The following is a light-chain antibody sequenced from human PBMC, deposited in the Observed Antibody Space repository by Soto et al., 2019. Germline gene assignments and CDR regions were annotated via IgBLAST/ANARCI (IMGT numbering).Light chain of an antibody. CDR1: SSDVGGYNY. CDR2: EVS. Sequence: QSVLTQPPSASGSPGQSVTISCTGTSSDVGGYNYVSWYQQHPGKAPKLMIYEVSKRPSGVPDRFPGSKSGNTASLTVSGLQAEYVAYYYGRSYAGCINLLFG. V-gene: IGLV2-8*01. J-gene: IGLJ1*01. CDR3: RSYAGCINLL.